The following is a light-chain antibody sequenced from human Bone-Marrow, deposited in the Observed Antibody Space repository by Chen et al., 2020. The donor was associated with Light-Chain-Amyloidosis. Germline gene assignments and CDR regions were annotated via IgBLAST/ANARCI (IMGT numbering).Light chain of an antibody. CDR1: NIGSTS. CDR3: RVEDRSGDRPV. CDR2: DDS. J-gene: IGLJ3*02. Sequence: SYVLTQPSSVSAAPGQTATIACGGNNIGSTSVHWYQQTPGQAPLLVVYDDSNRPSGIPERWSGANCGHAATLTISRVAAEDEADYYWRVEDRSGDRPVFAGGTKLTVL. V-gene: IGLV3-21*02.